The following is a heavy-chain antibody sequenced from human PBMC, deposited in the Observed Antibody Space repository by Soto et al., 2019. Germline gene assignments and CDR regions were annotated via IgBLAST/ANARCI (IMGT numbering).Heavy chain of an antibody. J-gene: IGHJ5*02. V-gene: IGHV4-34*01. CDR3: ARLGYCSGGSCP. Sequence: SATLSLTCAVDGGSFSGYYWGWIRQPPGKGLEWIGEINHSGSTNYNPSLKSRVTISVDTSKNQFSLKLSSVTAADTAVYYCARLGYCSGGSCPWGQGTLVTVSS. CDR2: INHSGST. CDR1: GGSFSGYY. D-gene: IGHD2-15*01.